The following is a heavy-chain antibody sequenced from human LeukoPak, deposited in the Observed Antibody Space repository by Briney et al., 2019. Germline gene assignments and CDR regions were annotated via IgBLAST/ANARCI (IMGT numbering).Heavy chain of an antibody. J-gene: IGHJ4*02. CDR1: GGSISSSGHS. D-gene: IGHD1-26*01. V-gene: IGHV4-61*05. CDR3: ARAQVGIVGATEFAY. CDR2: IYYSGST. Sequence: SETLSLTCTVSGGSISSSGHSWGWIRQPPGKGLEWIGYIYYSGSTKYNPSLKSRVTISVDTSKNQFSLRLSSVTAADTAVYYCARAQVGIVGATEFAYWGQGTLVTVSS.